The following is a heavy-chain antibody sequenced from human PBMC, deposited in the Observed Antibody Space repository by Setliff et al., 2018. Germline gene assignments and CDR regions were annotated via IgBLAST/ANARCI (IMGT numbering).Heavy chain of an antibody. CDR2: IRYDGSNK. CDR1: GFTFSSYG. V-gene: IGHV3-30*02. Sequence: GGSLRLSCAASGFTFSSYGMHWVRQAPGKGLEWVAFIRYDGSNKYYADSVKGRFTISRDNSKNTLYLQMNSLRAEDTAVYYCVRDGEKMAYDGFAVWGQGTKVTVSS. CDR3: VRDGEKMAYDGFAV. J-gene: IGHJ3*01.